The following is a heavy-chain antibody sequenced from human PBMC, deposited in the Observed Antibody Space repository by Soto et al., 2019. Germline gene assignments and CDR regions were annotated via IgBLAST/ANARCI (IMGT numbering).Heavy chain of an antibody. J-gene: IGHJ4*02. CDR3: ARLGGELYDY. CDR1: GYTFSSYD. Sequence: ASVKVSCKASGYTFSSYDMNWVRQATGQGLEWMGWMNPNSGNTVYAQKFQGRVTMTRDTSISTAYMELSSLRSEDTAVYYCARLGGELYDYWGQGTLVTVSS. D-gene: IGHD3-10*01. CDR2: MNPNSGNT. V-gene: IGHV1-8*01.